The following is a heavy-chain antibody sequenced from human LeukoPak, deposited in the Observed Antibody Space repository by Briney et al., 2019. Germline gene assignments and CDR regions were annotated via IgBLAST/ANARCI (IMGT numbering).Heavy chain of an antibody. D-gene: IGHD2-15*01. CDR1: GYTLTELS. J-gene: IGHJ3*02. CDR3: GTDSNCGAGSCVAFDI. Sequence: ASGKVSCKVSGYTLTELSIHWVRQAPGKGLEWMGGLDAEDGETIYAQMFQGRLTMTEDTSTDTAYMELSSLKSEDTAVYYCGTDSNCGAGSCVAFDIWGQGTMVTVSS. V-gene: IGHV1-24*01. CDR2: LDAEDGET.